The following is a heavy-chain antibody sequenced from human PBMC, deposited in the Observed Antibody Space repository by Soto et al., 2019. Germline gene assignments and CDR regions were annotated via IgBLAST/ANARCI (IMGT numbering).Heavy chain of an antibody. Sequence: SDTLSLTCTVSGGSISSYYWSWIRQPPGKGLEWIGYIYYSGSTNYNPSLKSRVTISVDTSKNQFSLKLSSVTAADTAVYYCARIGYSSSWDLSYYYYYYMDVWGKGTTVTVSS. J-gene: IGHJ6*03. V-gene: IGHV4-59*01. D-gene: IGHD6-13*01. CDR1: GGSISSYY. CDR2: IYYSGST. CDR3: ARIGYSSSWDLSYYYYYYMDV.